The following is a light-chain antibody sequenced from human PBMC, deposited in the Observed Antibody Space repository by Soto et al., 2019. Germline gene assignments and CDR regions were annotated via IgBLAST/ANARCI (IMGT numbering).Light chain of an antibody. Sequence: IAMTQSPATLSVSPGERATLSCRASQSVSSSYLAWYQQKPGQAPRLLIYDASNRATGIPARFSGSGSGTDFTLTISSLEPEDFAVYYCQQRSNWPVTFGQGTKVDNK. CDR2: DAS. CDR3: QQRSNWPVT. CDR1: QSVSSSY. V-gene: IGKV3D-20*02. J-gene: IGKJ1*01.